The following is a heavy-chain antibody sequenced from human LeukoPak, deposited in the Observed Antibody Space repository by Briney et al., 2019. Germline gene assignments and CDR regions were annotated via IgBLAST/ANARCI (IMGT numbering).Heavy chain of an antibody. V-gene: IGHV4-34*01. Sequence: SETLSLTCRVDGESFSGYYWIWIRPPPGKGLEWIGEINHRGSTNYNPSLKSRVTLSVDTSNRQFSLNVTSMTAADTAMYYCARGQFWRGSEIRVWGQGTLVTVSS. J-gene: IGHJ4*02. CDR2: INHRGST. CDR3: ARGQFWRGSEIRV. D-gene: IGHD1-26*01. CDR1: GESFSGYY.